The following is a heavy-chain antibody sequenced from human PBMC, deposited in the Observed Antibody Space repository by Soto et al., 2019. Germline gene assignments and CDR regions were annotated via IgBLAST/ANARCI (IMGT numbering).Heavy chain of an antibody. CDR1: GGSISSYY. CDR2: IYYSGST. J-gene: IGHJ5*02. CDR3: ARANWNYVEWFDP. V-gene: IGHV4-59*01. Sequence: QVQLQESGPGLVKPSETLSLTCTVSGGSISSYYWSWIRQPPGEGLEWIGYIYYSGSTNYNPSLKSRVTISVDTSKNQFSLKLSSVTAADTAVYYCARANWNYVEWFDPWGQGTLVTVSS. D-gene: IGHD1-7*01.